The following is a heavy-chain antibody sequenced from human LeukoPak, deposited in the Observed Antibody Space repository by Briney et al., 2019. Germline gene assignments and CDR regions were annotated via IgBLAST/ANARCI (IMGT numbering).Heavy chain of an antibody. CDR2: IYYSGST. V-gene: IGHV4-59*01. Sequence: PSETLSLTCTVSGGSISSYYWSWIRQPPGKGLEWIGYIYYSGSTNYNPSLKSRVTISVDTSKNQFSLKLSSVTAADTAVYYCARRIVVAGFDAFYIWGQGTMVTVSS. D-gene: IGHD6-19*01. CDR1: GGSISSYY. J-gene: IGHJ3*02. CDR3: ARRIVVAGFDAFYI.